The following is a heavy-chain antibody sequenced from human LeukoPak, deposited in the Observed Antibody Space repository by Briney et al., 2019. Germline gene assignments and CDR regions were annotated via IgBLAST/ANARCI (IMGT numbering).Heavy chain of an antibody. CDR2: IIPIFGTA. CDR3: ARGYYDFGYFDY. Sequence: SVKVSCKASGGTFSSYAISWVRQAPGQGLEWMGRIIPIFGTANYAQKFQGRVTITTYESTSTAYMELSSLRSEDTAVNYCARGYYDFGYFDYWGQGTLVTVSS. J-gene: IGHJ4*02. D-gene: IGHD3-3*01. CDR1: GGTFSSYA. V-gene: IGHV1-69*05.